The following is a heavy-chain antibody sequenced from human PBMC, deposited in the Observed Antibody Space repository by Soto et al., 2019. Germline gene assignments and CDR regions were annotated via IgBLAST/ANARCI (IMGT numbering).Heavy chain of an antibody. D-gene: IGHD2-15*01. Sequence: GASVKVSCKASGYTFTSYGISWVRQAPGQGLEWMGWISAYNGNTDYAQKLQGRVTMTTDTSTSTAYMELRSLRSDDTAVYYCARAPEYCSGGSCYPYWFDPWGQGTLVTVSS. J-gene: IGHJ5*02. V-gene: IGHV1-18*01. CDR1: GYTFTSYG. CDR2: ISAYNGNT. CDR3: ARAPEYCSGGSCYPYWFDP.